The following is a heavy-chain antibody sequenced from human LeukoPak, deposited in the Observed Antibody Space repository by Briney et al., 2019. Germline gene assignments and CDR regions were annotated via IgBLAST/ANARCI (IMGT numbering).Heavy chain of an antibody. Sequence: GGCLRLSCAASGFTFSSYGMHWVCQAPGKGLEGVAFILYDGSNKYYADSVKGRFTISRDNSKNTLYLQMNSLRAEDTAVYYCAKASPYDFWSGYWFDPWGQGTLVTVSS. V-gene: IGHV3-30*02. CDR2: ILYDGSNK. J-gene: IGHJ5*02. CDR1: GFTFSSYG. CDR3: AKASPYDFWSGYWFDP. D-gene: IGHD3-3*01.